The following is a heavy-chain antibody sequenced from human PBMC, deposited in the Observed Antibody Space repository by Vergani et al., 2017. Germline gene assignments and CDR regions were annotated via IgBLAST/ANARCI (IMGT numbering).Heavy chain of an antibody. CDR3: ARGAHYYDSGGYYPRRYFDY. J-gene: IGHJ4*02. Sequence: QVQLQESGPGLVKPSQTLSLTCTVSGGSISSGGYYWSWIRQHPGKGLEWIGYIYYSGSTYYNPSLKSRIIMSIDTSKNQFSLKLRSVTAADTAVYSCARGAHYYDSGGYYPRRYFDYWGQGTLVTVSS. D-gene: IGHD3-22*01. V-gene: IGHV4-31*03. CDR1: GGSISSGGYY. CDR2: IYYSGST.